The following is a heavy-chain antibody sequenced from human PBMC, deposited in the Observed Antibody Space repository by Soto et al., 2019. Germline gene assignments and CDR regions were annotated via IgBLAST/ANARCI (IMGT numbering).Heavy chain of an antibody. J-gene: IGHJ4*01. CDR2: ISTFTGNT. CDR1: GYSFTNFG. V-gene: IGHV1-18*01. D-gene: IGHD2-2*01. CDR3: ARHKGPFIPAAVLFWGYFDY. Sequence: GASVKVSCKPSGYSFTNFGLSWVRQAPGQGLEWMGWISTFTGNTNYAQKFQGRVTMTTDSSTKTAYMELSSLRSDDTALYYCARHKGPFIPAAVLFWGYFDYWG.